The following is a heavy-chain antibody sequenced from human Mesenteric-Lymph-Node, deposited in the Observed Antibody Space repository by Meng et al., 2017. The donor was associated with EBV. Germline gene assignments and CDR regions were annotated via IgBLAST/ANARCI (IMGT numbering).Heavy chain of an antibody. CDR3: AGGDYVNQFNY. V-gene: IGHV4-30-2*06. CDR2: VHHSGLT. Sequence: QLQLQELGQGLVKPSEPLSLTCTVSGDSVNSVGYSWSWIRQSPEKGLEWIGYVHHSGLTYYNPSLETRVIISLERSKNQFTLKLTSVTAADTAVYYCAGGDYVNQFNYWGQGTLVTVSS. CDR1: GDSVNSVGYS. D-gene: IGHD4-17*01. J-gene: IGHJ4*02.